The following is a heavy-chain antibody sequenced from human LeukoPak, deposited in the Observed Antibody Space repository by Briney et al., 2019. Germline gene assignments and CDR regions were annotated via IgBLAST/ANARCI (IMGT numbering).Heavy chain of an antibody. CDR1: GYTFTGYY. D-gene: IGHD3-22*01. CDR2: INPNSGGT. CDR3: ARDPYKYYDSSGYYYVGRYFDY. Sequence: ASVKVSCKASGYTFTGYYMHWVRQAPGQGLEWMGWINPNSGGTNYAQKFQGRVTMTRDTSISTAYMELSRLRSDDTAVYYCARDPYKYYDSSGYYYVGRYFDYWGQGTLVTVSS. J-gene: IGHJ4*02. V-gene: IGHV1-2*02.